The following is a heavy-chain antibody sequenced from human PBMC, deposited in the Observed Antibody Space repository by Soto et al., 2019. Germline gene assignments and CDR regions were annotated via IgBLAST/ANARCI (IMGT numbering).Heavy chain of an antibody. J-gene: IGHJ6*02. CDR3: ARERTGTTSMDV. Sequence: QVQLVQSGAEVKKPGASVKVSCKASGYTFTSYDINWVRQATGQGLEWMGWMNPNSGNTGYAQKFQGRVPMTRNASISTAYMELSSLRSEDTAVYYCARERTGTTSMDVWGQGTRVTVSS. D-gene: IGHD1-1*01. V-gene: IGHV1-8*01. CDR1: GYTFTSYD. CDR2: MNPNSGNT.